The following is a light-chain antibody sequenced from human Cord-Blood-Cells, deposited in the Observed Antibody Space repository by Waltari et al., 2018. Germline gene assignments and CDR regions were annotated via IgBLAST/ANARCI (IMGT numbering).Light chain of an antibody. J-gene: IGLJ1*01. Sequence: SYELTQPPSVSVSPGQTASITCSGDQLGAKYAFWYQQKPGQSPVLVIYQGSKRPSGIPERFSGSNSGNTATLTISGTQAMDEADYYCQAWDSSTNYVFGTGTKVTVL. CDR1: QLGAKY. V-gene: IGLV3-1*01. CDR3: QAWDSSTNYV. CDR2: QGS.